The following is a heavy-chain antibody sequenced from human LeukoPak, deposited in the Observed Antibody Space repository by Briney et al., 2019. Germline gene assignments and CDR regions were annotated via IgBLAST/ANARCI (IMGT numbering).Heavy chain of an antibody. CDR3: ARDGPYSGYYFDY. CDR2: IKQDGSEK. J-gene: IGHJ4*02. D-gene: IGHD6-19*01. CDR1: GFTFSSYW. V-gene: IGHV3-7*01. Sequence: GGSLRLSCAASGFTFSSYWMSWVRQAPGKGLEWVANIKQDGSEKYYVDSVKGRFTISRDNAKNSLYLQMNSLRAEDTAVYYCARDGPYSGYYFDYWGQGTLVTVSS.